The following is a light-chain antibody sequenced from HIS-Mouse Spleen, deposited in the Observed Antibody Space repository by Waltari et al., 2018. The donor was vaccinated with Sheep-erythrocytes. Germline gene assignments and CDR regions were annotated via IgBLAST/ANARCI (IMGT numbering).Light chain of an antibody. J-gene: IGKJ1*01. CDR1: QGISSA. CDR3: QQFNNYPRT. V-gene: IGKV1D-13*01. Sequence: AIQLTQSPSSLSASVGDRVTIPCRASQGISSALAWYQQKPVKAPKLLIYDASSLESGVPSRFSGSGSGTDFTLTISSLQPEDFATYYCQQFNNYPRTFGQGTKVEIK. CDR2: DAS.